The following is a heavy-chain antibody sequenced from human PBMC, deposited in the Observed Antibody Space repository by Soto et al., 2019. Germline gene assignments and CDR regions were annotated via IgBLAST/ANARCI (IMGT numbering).Heavy chain of an antibody. D-gene: IGHD1-26*01. Sequence: SAPLALTCPVSGNNISSYHWSWIRQPPGKGLEWVGFIYSSGNTHYNPSLKSRVTISTDTSKNQFSLKLTSVTAADTAVYYCARAAVPATCCAFDIWGQGTMVTVAS. CDR2: IYSSGNT. J-gene: IGHJ3*02. V-gene: IGHV4-59*01. CDR1: GNNISSYH. CDR3: ARAAVPATCCAFDI.